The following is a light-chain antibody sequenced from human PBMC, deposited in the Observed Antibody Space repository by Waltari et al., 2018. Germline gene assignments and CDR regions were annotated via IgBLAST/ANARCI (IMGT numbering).Light chain of an antibody. Sequence: QSVLTKPPSVSGAPGQRVTISCTGSSSNIGAGYDVHWYQQLPGTAPKLLIYGNTNRPSGVPDRFSGSKSGTSAFLAITGLQAEDEADYYCQSYDNSPYVIFGGGTKLTVL. V-gene: IGLV1-40*01. CDR3: QSYDNSPYVI. CDR1: SSNIGAGYD. CDR2: GNT. J-gene: IGLJ2*01.